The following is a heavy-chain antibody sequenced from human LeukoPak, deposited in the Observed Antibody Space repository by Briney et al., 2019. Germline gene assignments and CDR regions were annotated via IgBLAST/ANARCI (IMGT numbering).Heavy chain of an antibody. CDR1: GGSISSSSYY. CDR3: ATPLVRGVDYFDY. CDR2: IYYSGGT. Sequence: PSETLSLTCTVSGGSISSSSYYWGWIRQPPGKGLEWIGSIYYSGGTYYNPSLKSRVTISVDTSKNQFSLKLSSVTAADTAVYYCATPLVRGVDYFDYWGQGTLVTVSS. J-gene: IGHJ4*02. V-gene: IGHV4-39*01. D-gene: IGHD3-10*01.